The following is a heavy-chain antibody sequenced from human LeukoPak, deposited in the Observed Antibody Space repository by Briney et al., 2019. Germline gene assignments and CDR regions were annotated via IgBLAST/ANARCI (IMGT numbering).Heavy chain of an antibody. Sequence: SETLSLTCTVSGGSISSSSYYWGWIRQPPGKGLEWIGSINYSGSTYYTPSLKDRLTISVHTSKNHFSLKLSSVTAADTAVYYCASEMATMYYFDYWGQGTLVTVSS. CDR3: ASEMATMYYFDY. J-gene: IGHJ4*02. V-gene: IGHV4-39*02. CDR2: INYSGST. CDR1: GGSISSSSYY. D-gene: IGHD5-24*01.